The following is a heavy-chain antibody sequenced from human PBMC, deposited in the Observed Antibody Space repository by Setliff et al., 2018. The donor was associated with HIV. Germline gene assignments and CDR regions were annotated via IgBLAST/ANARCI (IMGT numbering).Heavy chain of an antibody. V-gene: IGHV3-33*01. D-gene: IGHD1-26*01. CDR3: ARDFRDYVGKFDY. J-gene: IGHJ4*02. CDR1: GFTFSDYN. CDR2: IWIDGNRK. Sequence: GGSLRLSCAMSGFTFSDYNIYWVRQSPAKGLEWVALIWIDGNRKEYADSVKGRFTISRDNSKDTAFLQMNSLIAEDTAVYYCARDFRDYVGKFDYWGQGTLVTVSS.